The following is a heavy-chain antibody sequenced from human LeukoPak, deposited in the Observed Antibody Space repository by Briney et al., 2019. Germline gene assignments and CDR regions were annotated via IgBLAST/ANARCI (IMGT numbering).Heavy chain of an antibody. CDR3: VRGEYYYDSSGRGFDL. CDR2: ISYDGSNK. J-gene: IGHJ2*01. Sequence: PGGSLRLSCAASGFTFSSYAMHWVRQAPGKGLEWVALISYDGSNKYYADSAKGRFTISRDNSKNTLYLQMNSLRAEDTAVYYCVRGEYYYDSSGRGFDLWGRGTLVTVSS. CDR1: GFTFSSYA. D-gene: IGHD3-22*01. V-gene: IGHV3-30-3*01.